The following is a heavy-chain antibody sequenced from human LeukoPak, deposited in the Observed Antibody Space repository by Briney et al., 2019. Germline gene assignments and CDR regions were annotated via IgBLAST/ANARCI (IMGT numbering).Heavy chain of an antibody. CDR1: GDSVSSGSYY. D-gene: IGHD1-26*01. J-gene: IGHJ4*02. CDR3: ARGALGFDY. V-gene: IGHV4-61*01. CDR2: IYYSGGT. Sequence: SETLSLTCTVSGDSVSSGSYYWNWLRQPPGKGLEWIGYIYYSGGTNYNPSLKSRVTISVDTSKNQFSLKLSSVTAADTAVYYCARGALGFDYWGQGTLVTVSS.